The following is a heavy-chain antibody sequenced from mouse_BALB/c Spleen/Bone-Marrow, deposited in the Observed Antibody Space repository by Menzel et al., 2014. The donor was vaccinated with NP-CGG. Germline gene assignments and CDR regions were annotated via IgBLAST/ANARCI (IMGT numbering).Heavy chain of an antibody. Sequence: VQLVESGAELVRPGASVTLSCKASGYTFTDYEMHWVKQTPVHGLEWVGAIDPETGGTAYNQKFKGKATLTAGKSSSTAYMELRSLTSEDSAVYYCRAYYRYDGYAMDYWGQGTSVTVSS. CDR2: IDPETGGT. CDR1: GYTFTDYE. D-gene: IGHD2-14*01. CDR3: RAYYRYDGYAMDY. J-gene: IGHJ4*01. V-gene: IGHV1-15*01.